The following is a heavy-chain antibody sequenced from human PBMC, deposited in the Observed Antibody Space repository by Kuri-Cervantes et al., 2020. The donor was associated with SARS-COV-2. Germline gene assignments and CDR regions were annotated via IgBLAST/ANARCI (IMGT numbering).Heavy chain of an antibody. V-gene: IGHV4-38-2*01. Sequence: GSLRLSCAVSGYSISSGYYWGWIRQPPGKGLEWIGSIYHSGSAYYNPSLKSRVTISVDTSKNQFSLKLSSVTAADTAMYYCASVPYGSGSYAYYFDYWGQGTLVTVSS. D-gene: IGHD3-10*01. CDR1: GYSISSGYY. CDR3: ASVPYGSGSYAYYFDY. J-gene: IGHJ4*02. CDR2: IYHSGSA.